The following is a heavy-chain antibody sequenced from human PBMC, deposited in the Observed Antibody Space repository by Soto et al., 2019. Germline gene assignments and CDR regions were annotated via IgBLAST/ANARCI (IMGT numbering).Heavy chain of an antibody. V-gene: IGHV3-33*01. CDR1: GFTFSSYG. D-gene: IGHD1-26*01. CDR3: AREPRVGATLYYGMDV. CDR2: IWYDGSNK. J-gene: IGHJ6*02. Sequence: GGSLRLSCAASGFTFSSYGMHWVRQAPGKGLEWVAVIWYDGSNKYYADSVKGRFTISRDNSKNTLYLQMNSLRAEDTAVYYCAREPRVGATLYYGMDVWGQGTTVTVSS.